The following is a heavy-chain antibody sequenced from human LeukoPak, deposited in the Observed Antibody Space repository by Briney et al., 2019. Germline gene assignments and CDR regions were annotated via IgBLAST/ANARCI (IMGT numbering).Heavy chain of an antibody. CDR2: IYYSGST. Sequence: PSETLSLTCTVSGGSISSSSYYRGWIRQPPGKGLEWIGSIYYSGSTYYNPSLKSRVTISVDTSKNQFSLKLSSVTAADTAVYYCARSPGRFGELLADYWGQGTLVTVSS. V-gene: IGHV4-39*07. D-gene: IGHD3-10*01. CDR1: GGSISSSSYY. CDR3: ARSPGRFGELLADY. J-gene: IGHJ4*02.